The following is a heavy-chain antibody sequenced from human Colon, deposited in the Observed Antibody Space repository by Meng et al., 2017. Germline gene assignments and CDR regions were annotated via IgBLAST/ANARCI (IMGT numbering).Heavy chain of an antibody. D-gene: IGHD3-10*01. CDR2: IRGKPHDGTT. CDR1: GFTMNDYT. CDR3: ATSPAGKYFHL. V-gene: IGHV3-49*04. J-gene: IGHJ1*01. Sequence: GESLKISCVASGFTMNDYTMSWVRQAPGKELEWVGFIRGKPHDGTTDYAASVKGRFTISRDDSKNIAYLQMNSPKNEDTAVYYCATSPAGKYFHLWGQGTLVTVSS.